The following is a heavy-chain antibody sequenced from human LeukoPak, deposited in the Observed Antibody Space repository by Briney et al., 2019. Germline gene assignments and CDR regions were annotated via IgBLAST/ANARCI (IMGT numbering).Heavy chain of an antibody. V-gene: IGHV4-38-2*02. CDR1: GYSICSGYY. D-gene: IGHD3-16*01. CDR3: ARTDPLIPTFDY. Sequence: SETLSLTCTVSGYSICSGYYWGWIRPPPGKGLEWIGSIYHSGSTYYNPSLKSRVTISVDTSKNQFSLKLSSVTAADTAVYYCARTDPLIPTFDYWGQGTLVTVSS. CDR2: IYHSGST. J-gene: IGHJ4*02.